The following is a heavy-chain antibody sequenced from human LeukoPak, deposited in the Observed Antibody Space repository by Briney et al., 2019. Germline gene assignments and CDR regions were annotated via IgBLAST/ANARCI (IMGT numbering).Heavy chain of an antibody. Sequence: GGSLRLSCAASGFAFSSYSMNWVRQAPGKGLEWVSSISSSGSHMYYADSVKGRFTISRDNAKNSLYLQMNSLRAEDTAVYYCARVPGDYWGQGTLVTVSS. CDR3: ARVPGDY. CDR2: ISSSGSHM. V-gene: IGHV3-21*01. J-gene: IGHJ4*02. CDR1: GFAFSSYS.